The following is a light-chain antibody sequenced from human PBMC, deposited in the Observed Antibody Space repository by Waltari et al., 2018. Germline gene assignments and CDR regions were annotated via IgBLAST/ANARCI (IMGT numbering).Light chain of an antibody. CDR1: STHVGGSNF. J-gene: IGLJ1*01. CDR2: DVS. CDR3: CSYAGGYTYV. Sequence: QSALTQPRSVSGSPGQSVTISCTGTSTHVGGSNFVSWYQQHPGKAPKVMIYDVSERPSGVPDRFSGSKSGNAASLTISGLQADDEADYYCCSYAGGYTYVFGTGTKVTVL. V-gene: IGLV2-11*01.